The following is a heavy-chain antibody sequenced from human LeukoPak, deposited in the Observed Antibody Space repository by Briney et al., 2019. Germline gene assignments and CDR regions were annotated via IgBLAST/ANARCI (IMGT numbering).Heavy chain of an antibody. CDR2: ISSNGGST. V-gene: IGHV3-64*01. CDR1: GFTFSSYG. Sequence: TGGSLRLSCAASGFTFSSYGMHWVRQAPGKGLEYVSAISSNGGSTYYANSVKGRFTISRDNSKNTLYLQMGSLRAEDMAVYYCARGWDYDFWSGYYNGMDVWGQGTTVTVSS. D-gene: IGHD3-3*01. J-gene: IGHJ6*02. CDR3: ARGWDYDFWSGYYNGMDV.